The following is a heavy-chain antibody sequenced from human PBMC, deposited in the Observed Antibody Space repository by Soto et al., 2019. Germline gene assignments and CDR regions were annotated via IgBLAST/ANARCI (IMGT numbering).Heavy chain of an antibody. D-gene: IGHD5-12*01. Sequence: QVQLVQSGAEVKKPGSSVKVSCKASGGTFSSYAISWVRQAPGQGLEWMGGIIPTFGTANYAQKFQGRVTITADKSTSTAYMELSSLRSEDTAVYYCAREGYRDGYNMYYYYYGMDVWGQGTTVTVSS. V-gene: IGHV1-69*06. J-gene: IGHJ6*02. CDR1: GGTFSSYA. CDR3: AREGYRDGYNMYYYYYGMDV. CDR2: IIPTFGTA.